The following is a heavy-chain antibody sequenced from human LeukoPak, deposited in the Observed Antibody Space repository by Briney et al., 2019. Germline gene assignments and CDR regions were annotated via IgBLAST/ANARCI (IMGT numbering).Heavy chain of an antibody. CDR2: ISSSSSYI. J-gene: IGHJ4*02. CDR3: ARGVVPAAIAYFDY. D-gene: IGHD2-2*01. Sequence: PGGSLRLSCAASGFTFSSYSMNWVRQAPGKGLEWVSSISSSSSYIYYADSVKGRFTISRDNAKNSLYLQMNSPRAEDTAVYYCARGVVPAAIAYFDYWGQGTLVTVSS. V-gene: IGHV3-21*01. CDR1: GFTFSSYS.